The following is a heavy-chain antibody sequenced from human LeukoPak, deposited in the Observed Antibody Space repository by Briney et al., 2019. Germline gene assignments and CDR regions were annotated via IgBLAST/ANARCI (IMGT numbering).Heavy chain of an antibody. CDR3: ARVGVYGDYDGGYDAFDI. Sequence: ASVKVSCKASGYTFTSYDINWVRQATGQGLEWMGGMNPNSGNTGYAQKFQGRVTMTRNTAISTAYMELSSLRSEDTAVYYCARVGVYGDYDGGYDAFDIWGQGTMVTVSS. CDR1: GYTFTSYD. CDR2: MNPNSGNT. J-gene: IGHJ3*02. V-gene: IGHV1-8*01. D-gene: IGHD4-17*01.